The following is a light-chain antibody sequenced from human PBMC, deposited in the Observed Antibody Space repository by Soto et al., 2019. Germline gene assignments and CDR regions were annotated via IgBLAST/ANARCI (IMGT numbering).Light chain of an antibody. J-gene: IGKJ1*01. CDR3: QQYGSSSWT. CDR2: GAS. V-gene: IGKV4-1*01. CDR1: QSVLFRSNNKNY. Sequence: DLVMTPSPDSLAVSLGERATINCKSSQSVLFRSNNKNYLAWSQQRPGQAPRLLIYGASTRATGTPARFSGSGSGTEFTLTISRLEPEDFAVYYCQQYGSSSWTFGQGTKV.